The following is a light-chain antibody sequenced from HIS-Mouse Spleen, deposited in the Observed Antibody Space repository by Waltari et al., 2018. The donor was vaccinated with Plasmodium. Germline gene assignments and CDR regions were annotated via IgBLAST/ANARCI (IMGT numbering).Light chain of an antibody. CDR2: EGS. V-gene: IGLV2-23*01. CDR3: CSYAGSRV. CDR1: SRDVGSSNL. J-gene: IGLJ2*01. Sequence: QSALTQPASVSGSPGQSITISCTGTSRDVGSSNLVSWYQQHPGKAPKLMIYEGSKRPSGVSNRFSGSKSGNTASLTISGLQAEDEADYYCCSYAGSRVFGGGTKLTVL.